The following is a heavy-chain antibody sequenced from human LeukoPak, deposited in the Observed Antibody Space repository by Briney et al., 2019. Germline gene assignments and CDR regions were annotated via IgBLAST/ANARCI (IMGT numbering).Heavy chain of an antibody. CDR1: GFTFSSYA. CDR3: AKVRTRTNQIDY. J-gene: IGHJ4*02. CDR2: ISGSGGST. V-gene: IGHV3-23*01. Sequence: GGSLRLSCAASGFTFSSYAMSWVRQAPGKGLEWVSAISGSGGSTYYADSVKGRSTISRDNSKNTLYLQMNSLRAEDTAVYYCAKVRTRTNQIDYWGQGTLVTVSS. D-gene: IGHD1-1*01.